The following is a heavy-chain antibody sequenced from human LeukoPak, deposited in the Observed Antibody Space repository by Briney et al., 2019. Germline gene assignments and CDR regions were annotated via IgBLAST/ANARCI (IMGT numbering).Heavy chain of an antibody. V-gene: IGHV1-46*01. Sequence: ASVKVSCKASGYTFTSHYMHWVRQAPGQGLEWMGIMNPSDGGTNYAQKFQGRVTMTRDTSTSTVYMELSSLRPEDTAVYYCARVGTVTHRVYYFDYWGQGTLVTVSS. CDR3: ARVGTVTHRVYYFDY. D-gene: IGHD4-17*01. CDR1: GYTFTSHY. CDR2: MNPSDGGT. J-gene: IGHJ4*02.